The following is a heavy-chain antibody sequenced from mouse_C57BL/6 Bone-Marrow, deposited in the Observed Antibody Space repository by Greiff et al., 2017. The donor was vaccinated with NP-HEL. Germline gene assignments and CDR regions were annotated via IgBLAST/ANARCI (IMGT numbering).Heavy chain of an antibody. CDR2: INPNNGGT. CDR3: ARSDITTVVASDFDV. D-gene: IGHD1-1*01. V-gene: IGHV1-26*01. Sequence: VQLQQSGPELVKPGASVKISCKASGYTFTDYYMNWVKQSHGKSLEWIGDINPNNGGTSYNQKFKGKATLTVDKSSSTAYMEIRSLTSEDSAVYYCARSDITTVVASDFDVWGTGTTVTVSS. J-gene: IGHJ1*03. CDR1: GYTFTDYY.